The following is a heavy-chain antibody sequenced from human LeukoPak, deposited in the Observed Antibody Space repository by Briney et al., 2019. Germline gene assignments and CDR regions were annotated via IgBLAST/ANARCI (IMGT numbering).Heavy chain of an antibody. V-gene: IGHV4-4*07. CDR2: IYTSGST. CDR3: ARGDRVDSSSWYNWFDP. Sequence: PGGSLRLSCAASGFTFSSYGMSWVRQAPGKGLEWIGRIYTSGSTNYNPSLKSRVTMSVDTSKNQFSLKLSSVTAADAAVYYCARGDRVDSSSWYNWFDPWGQGTLVTVSS. J-gene: IGHJ5*02. D-gene: IGHD6-13*01. CDR1: GFTFSSYG.